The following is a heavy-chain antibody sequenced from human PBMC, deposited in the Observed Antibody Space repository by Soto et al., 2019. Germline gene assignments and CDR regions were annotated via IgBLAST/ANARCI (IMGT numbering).Heavy chain of an antibody. CDR2: IIPIFGTA. J-gene: IGHJ5*02. CDR1: GGTFSSYA. CDR3: AREPRDIVVVPAANWFDP. D-gene: IGHD2-2*01. Sequence: ASVKVSCKASGGTFSSYAISWVRQAPGQGLEWMGGIIPIFGTANYAQKFQGRVTITADESTSTAYMELSSLRSEGTAVYYCAREPRDIVVVPAANWFDPWGQGTLVTVSS. V-gene: IGHV1-69*13.